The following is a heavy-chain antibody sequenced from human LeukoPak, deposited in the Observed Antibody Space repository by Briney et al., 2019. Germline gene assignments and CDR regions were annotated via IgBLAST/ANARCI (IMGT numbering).Heavy chain of an antibody. CDR3: TIDLMTGFSSGWHFGY. CDR1: GLTLKNFA. CDR2: TSGDEDST. J-gene: IGHJ4*02. V-gene: IGHV3-23*01. D-gene: IGHD6-19*01. Sequence: GGSLRLSCAASGLTLKNFAMGCVRQAPGKGLEWLAVTSGDEDSTHYADSVRGHSVISTDNSKHTSFLHMNSLRAEDTAVYYCTIDLMTGFSSGWHFGYWGQGTLDAVSS.